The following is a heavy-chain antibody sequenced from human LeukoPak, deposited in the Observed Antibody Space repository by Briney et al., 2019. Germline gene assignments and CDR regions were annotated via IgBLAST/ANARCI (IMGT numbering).Heavy chain of an antibody. V-gene: IGHV1-2*02. Sequence: ASVKVSCKASGYTFTGYYMHWVRQAPGQGLEWMGWINPNSGGTNYAQTFQGRVTMTRDTSISTAYVELSRLRSDDTAVYYCARLAGQQLVDDYWGQGTLVTVSS. CDR3: ARLAGQQLVDDY. CDR1: GYTFTGYY. J-gene: IGHJ4*02. D-gene: IGHD6-13*01. CDR2: INPNSGGT.